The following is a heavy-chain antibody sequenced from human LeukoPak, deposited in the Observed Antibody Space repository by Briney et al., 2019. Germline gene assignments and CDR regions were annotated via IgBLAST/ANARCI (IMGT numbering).Heavy chain of an antibody. CDR3: ASSGLYSGSPIDY. V-gene: IGHV3-74*01. CDR1: GLTFSTYY. Sequence: GGSLRLSCAASGLTFSTYYMYCVRQAPGKGLVWVSRINSDGSGTSYADSVKGRFTISRDNAKNTLYLQMNSLRAEDTAVYYCASSGLYSGSPIDYWGQGTLVTVSS. CDR2: INSDGSGT. D-gene: IGHD1-26*01. J-gene: IGHJ4*02.